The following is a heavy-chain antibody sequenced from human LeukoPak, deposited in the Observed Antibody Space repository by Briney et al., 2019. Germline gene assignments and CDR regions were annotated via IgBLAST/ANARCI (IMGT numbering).Heavy chain of an antibody. D-gene: IGHD2-2*01. V-gene: IGHV3-64D*06. Sequence: EGSLRLSCSASGFTFSSYAMHWVRQAPGKGLEYVSAISSNGGSTYYADSVKGRFTISRDNSKNTLYLQMSSLRAEDTAVYYCVLSWSSTSPDSDHYYGMDVWGKGTTVTVSS. J-gene: IGHJ6*04. CDR2: ISSNGGST. CDR1: GFTFSSYA. CDR3: VLSWSSTSPDSDHYYGMDV.